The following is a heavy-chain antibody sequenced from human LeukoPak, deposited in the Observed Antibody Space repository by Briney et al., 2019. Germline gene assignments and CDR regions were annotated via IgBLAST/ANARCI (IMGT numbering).Heavy chain of an antibody. Sequence: PGGSLRLSCAASGFTFSSYGMHWVRQAPGKGLEWVAVIWYDGSNKYYADSVKGRFTISGDNSKNTLYLQMNSLRAEDTAVYYCARDGDTSYYFDYWGQGTLVTVSS. J-gene: IGHJ4*02. V-gene: IGHV3-33*01. D-gene: IGHD2-21*01. CDR1: GFTFSSYG. CDR2: IWYDGSNK. CDR3: ARDGDTSYYFDY.